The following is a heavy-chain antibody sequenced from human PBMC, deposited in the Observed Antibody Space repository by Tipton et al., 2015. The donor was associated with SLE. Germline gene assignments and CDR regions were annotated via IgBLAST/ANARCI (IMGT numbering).Heavy chain of an antibody. Sequence: LRLSCTISGGSISRSSHFWTWIRQPPGKGLEWIGDIYFAGSSKYNPSLRGRVTISVDTSKNQFSLKLSSVAAADTAVYYCARVPAVYYYYMDVWGKGTTVTVSS. V-gene: IGHV4-61*01. CDR3: ARVPAVYYYYMDV. CDR2: IYFAGSS. D-gene: IGHD2-2*01. CDR1: GGSISRSSHF. J-gene: IGHJ6*03.